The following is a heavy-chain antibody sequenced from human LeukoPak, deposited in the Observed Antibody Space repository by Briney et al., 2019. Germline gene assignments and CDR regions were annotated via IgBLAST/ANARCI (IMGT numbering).Heavy chain of an antibody. D-gene: IGHD2-21*02. CDR2: IYYSGST. Sequence: SETLSLTCTVSGGSISSYYWSWIRQPPGKGLEWIGYIYYSGSTNYNPSLKSRVTISVDTSKNQFSLKLSSVTAADTAVYYCARGRGDCPTDYWGQGTLVTVSS. V-gene: IGHV4-59*01. CDR1: GGSISSYY. CDR3: ARGRGDCPTDY. J-gene: IGHJ4*02.